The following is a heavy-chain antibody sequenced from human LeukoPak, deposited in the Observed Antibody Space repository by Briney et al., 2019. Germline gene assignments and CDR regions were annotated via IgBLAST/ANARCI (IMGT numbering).Heavy chain of an antibody. V-gene: IGHV3-30*04. CDR2: ISYDGSNK. Sequence: GGSLRLSCAASGFTFSSYAMHWVRQAPGKGLEWVAVISYDGSNKYYADSVKGRFTISRDNSKNTLYLQMNSLRAEDTAVYYCARDPADYFDYWGQGTLVTVSS. D-gene: IGHD2-2*01. CDR3: ARDPADYFDY. CDR1: GFTFSSYA. J-gene: IGHJ4*02.